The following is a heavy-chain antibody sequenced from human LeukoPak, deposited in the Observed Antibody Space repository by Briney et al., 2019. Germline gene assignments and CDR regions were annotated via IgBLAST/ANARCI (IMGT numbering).Heavy chain of an antibody. CDR2: FSGGGDS. J-gene: IGHJ6*02. V-gene: IGHV3-23*01. CDR1: GLTSGIYA. CDR3: ANVQSNYYYYGMDV. Sequence: GGSLRLSCAASGLTSGIYAMSWVRQAPGKGLEWVSAFSGGGDSFYADSVRGRFSISADKSRNILYLQMNGLRVEDTAVYYCANVQSNYYYYGMDVWGQGTTVTVSS.